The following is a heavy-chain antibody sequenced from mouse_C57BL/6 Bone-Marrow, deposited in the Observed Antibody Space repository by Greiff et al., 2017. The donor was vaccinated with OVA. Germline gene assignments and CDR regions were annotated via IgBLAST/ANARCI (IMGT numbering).Heavy chain of an antibody. CDR1: GYTFTSYG. CDR2: IYPRSGNT. V-gene: IGHV1-81*01. Sequence: VQRVESGAELVRPGASVKLSCTASGYTFTSYGISWVKQRTGQGLEWIGEIYPRSGNTYYNEKFKGKATLTADKSSSTAYMELRSLTSADSAVYFCASSGVLRWGQGTLVTVSA. D-gene: IGHD1-1*01. CDR3: ASSGVLR. J-gene: IGHJ3*02.